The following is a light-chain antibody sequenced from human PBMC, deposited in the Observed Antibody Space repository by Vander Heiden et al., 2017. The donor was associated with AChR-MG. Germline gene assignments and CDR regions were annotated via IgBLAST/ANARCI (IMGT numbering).Light chain of an antibody. CDR1: TGAVTRGHY. J-gene: IGLJ2*01. V-gene: IGLV7-46*01. CDR2: ETS. Sequence: QAVATQEPSLTVSPGGSATLTCASSTGAVTRGHYPYWFQQKPGQAPRTLIYETSNKHSWTPARFSGSLLGGKAALTRSGAQPEDEAEYYCLVSYSGARPVFGGGTKLTVL. CDR3: LVSYSGARPV.